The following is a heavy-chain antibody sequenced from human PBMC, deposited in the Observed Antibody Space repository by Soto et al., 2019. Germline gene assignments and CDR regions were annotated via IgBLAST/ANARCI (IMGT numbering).Heavy chain of an antibody. V-gene: IGHV4-34*01. CDR3: ARPLNYCSGGSCYSPFDY. CDR1: GGSFSGYY. J-gene: IGHJ4*02. Sequence: PSETLSLTCAVYGGSFSGYYWSWIRQPPGKGLEWIGEINHSGSTNYNPSLKSRVTISVDTSKNQFSLKLSSVTAADTAVYYCARPLNYCSGGSCYSPFDYWGQGTLVTVSS. D-gene: IGHD2-15*01. CDR2: INHSGST.